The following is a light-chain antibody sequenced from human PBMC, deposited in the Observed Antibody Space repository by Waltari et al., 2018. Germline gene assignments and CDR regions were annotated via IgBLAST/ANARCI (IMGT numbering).Light chain of an antibody. Sequence: EIVLTQSPATLSLSPGQRATLSCRASQSVSINLGWYQQKLGQPPRLLIYDASHRATGNPARFSASGSGTDFTLTISGLEPEDFALYFCQQTSSWPLTFGGGTKVEFK. J-gene: IGKJ4*01. CDR2: DAS. V-gene: IGKV3-11*01. CDR1: QSVSIN. CDR3: QQTSSWPLT.